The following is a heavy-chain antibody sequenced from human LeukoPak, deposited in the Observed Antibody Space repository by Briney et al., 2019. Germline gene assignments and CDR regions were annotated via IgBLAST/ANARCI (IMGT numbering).Heavy chain of an antibody. D-gene: IGHD6-13*01. V-gene: IGHV1-2*02. J-gene: IGHJ4*02. Sequence: ASVKVSCKASGHTFTGYYMHWVRQAPGQGLEWMGWINCNSGGTSYAQNFQGRVTMTRDTSISTAYMELSRLGSDDTAVYYCAREAAAGPNRHFDYWGQGTLVSVSS. CDR2: INCNSGGT. CDR1: GHTFTGYY. CDR3: AREAAAGPNRHFDY.